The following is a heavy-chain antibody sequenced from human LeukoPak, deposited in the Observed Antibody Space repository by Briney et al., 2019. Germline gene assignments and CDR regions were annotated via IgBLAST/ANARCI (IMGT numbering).Heavy chain of an antibody. D-gene: IGHD6-13*01. V-gene: IGHV5-51*01. Sequence: GESLKISCKGSGYRFNVYWIAWVRHMPGKGLEWMGIIYPDDSDTRYSPSFQGQVTISADKSISTAYLQWSSLKASDTAMYYCVYSSSNKGVDNWGQGTLVTVSS. CDR3: VYSSSNKGVDN. J-gene: IGHJ4*02. CDR1: GYRFNVYW. CDR2: IYPDDSDT.